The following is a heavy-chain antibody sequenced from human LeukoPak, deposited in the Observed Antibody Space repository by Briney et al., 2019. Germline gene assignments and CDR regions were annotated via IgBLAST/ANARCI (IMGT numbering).Heavy chain of an antibody. CDR1: RFTSSNSA. V-gene: IGHV3-23*01. CDR3: AKEFGSFHLRGFID. Sequence: GGSLRLSSAASRFTSSNSAMSWVCHAPGKRLEWVSTFSVDVDGTYYADYVKGRFTSSRDNSKNTLYLQLNSLRAEDTAVYYWAKEFGSFHLRGFIDWGQGTLVTVSS. D-gene: IGHD3-10*01. J-gene: IGHJ4*02. CDR2: FSVDVDGT.